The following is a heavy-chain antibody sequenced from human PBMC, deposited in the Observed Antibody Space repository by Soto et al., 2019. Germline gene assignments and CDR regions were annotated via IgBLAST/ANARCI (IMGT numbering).Heavy chain of an antibody. J-gene: IGHJ4*02. CDR1: GFTFSSYA. D-gene: IGHD6-19*01. CDR3: AKGRGPVAVAVNYFDY. Sequence: GGSMRLSSAVSGFTFSSYAMGWVRQAPGKGLEWVSAIIGSGVSTYYAGSVKGRFTISRDNSKKTLYLQMNSLGAEDTTVYDCAKGRGPVAVAVNYFDYWGQGTLVTVSS. CDR2: IIGSGVST. V-gene: IGHV3-23*01.